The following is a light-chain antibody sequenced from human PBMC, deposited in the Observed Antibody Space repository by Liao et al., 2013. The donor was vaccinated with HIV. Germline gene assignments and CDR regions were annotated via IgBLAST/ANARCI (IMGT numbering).Light chain of an antibody. CDR1: NIGIKS. CDR3: QTWDSSTVV. Sequence: SYELTQPPSVSVAPGKTARITCEGDNIGIKSVHWYQQKPGQSPVLVIYEDDKRPSGIPERFSGSNSGNTATLTITGTQALDEADYYCQTWDSSTVVFGGGTKLTVL. V-gene: IGLV3-21*01. J-gene: IGLJ3*02. CDR2: EDD.